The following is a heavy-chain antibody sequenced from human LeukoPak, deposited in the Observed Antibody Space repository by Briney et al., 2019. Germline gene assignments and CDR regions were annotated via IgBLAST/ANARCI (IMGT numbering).Heavy chain of an antibody. V-gene: IGHV1-8*03. CDR3: ARGFYCSSTSCYYWFDP. CDR2: MNPNSGNT. J-gene: IGHJ5*02. Sequence: GASVKVSCKASGYTFTSYDINWVRQATGQGLEWMGWMNPNSGNTGYAQKFQGRVTITRNTSISTAYMELSSPRSEDTAVYYCARGFYCSSTSCYYWFDPWGQGTLVTVSS. CDR1: GYTFTSYD. D-gene: IGHD2-2*01.